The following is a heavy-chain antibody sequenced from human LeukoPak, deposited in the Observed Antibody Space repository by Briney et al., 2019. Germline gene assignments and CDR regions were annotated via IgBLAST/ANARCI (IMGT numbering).Heavy chain of an antibody. CDR2: INPDSGGT. V-gene: IGHV1-2*02. D-gene: IGHD2-2*01. CDR1: GYTFTDYF. CDR3: ARDLHGAMRRFDY. J-gene: IGHJ4*02. Sequence: ASVTVSCKASGYTFTDYFIHWVRQAPGQGLEWMGWINPDSGGTNYARNFQGRVTMTRDTSISTAYMELSRLRSDDTALYYCARDLHGAMRRFDYWGQGALVTVSS.